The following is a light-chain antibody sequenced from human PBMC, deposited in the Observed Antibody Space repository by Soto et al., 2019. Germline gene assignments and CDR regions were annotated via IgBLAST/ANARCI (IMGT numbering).Light chain of an antibody. CDR2: WTS. J-gene: IGKJ4*01. Sequence: DIVMTQSPDSLAVSLGERATINCKSSQSVLYSSNNKNYVAWYQQRPGQPPKLLIYWTSIRESGVPDRFSGSWSGTDFTLTSCSLQAEDVAVYFCQQYYSPPLTFGGGTKVEIK. CDR1: QSVLYSSNNKNY. V-gene: IGKV4-1*01. CDR3: QQYYSPPLT.